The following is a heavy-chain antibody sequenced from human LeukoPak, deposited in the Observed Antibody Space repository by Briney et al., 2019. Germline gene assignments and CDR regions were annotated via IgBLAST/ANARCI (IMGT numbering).Heavy chain of an antibody. Sequence: GGSLRLSCAASGFTFSGFAMHWVRQAPGKGLEWVAVISYDGNNQYYADSVKGRFTISRDNSKNTLYLQMNSLRAEDTAVYYCAKERLNPSRYFDYWGQGTLVTVSS. J-gene: IGHJ4*02. CDR2: ISYDGNNQ. V-gene: IGHV3-30-3*01. CDR1: GFTFSGFA. CDR3: AKERLNPSRYFDY. D-gene: IGHD3-22*01.